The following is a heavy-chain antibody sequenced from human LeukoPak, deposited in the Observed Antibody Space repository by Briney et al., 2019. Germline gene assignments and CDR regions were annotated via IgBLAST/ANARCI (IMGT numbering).Heavy chain of an antibody. CDR3: ARVRQQLMSNWFDP. CDR1: GGSFSGYY. Sequence: SETLSLTCAVYGGSFSGYYWSWIRQPPGKGLEWIGEINHSGSTNYNPSLKSRVTILVDTSKNQFSLKLSSVTAADTAVYYCARVRQQLMSNWFDPWGQGTLVTVSS. V-gene: IGHV4-34*01. D-gene: IGHD6-13*01. CDR2: INHSGST. J-gene: IGHJ5*02.